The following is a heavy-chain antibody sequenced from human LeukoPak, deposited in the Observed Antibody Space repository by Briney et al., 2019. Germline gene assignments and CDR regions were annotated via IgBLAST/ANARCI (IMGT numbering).Heavy chain of an antibody. J-gene: IGHJ5*02. V-gene: IGHV4-34*01. D-gene: IGHD5-18*01. CDR1: GGSFSGYY. CDR3: ARDRRGYSYGYSWFDP. Sequence: SETLSLTCAVYGGSFSGYYWSWIRQPPGKGLEWIGEINHSGSTNYNPSLKSRVTISVDTSKNQFSLKLSSVTAADTAVYYCARDRRGYSYGYSWFDPWGQGTLVTVSS. CDR2: INHSGST.